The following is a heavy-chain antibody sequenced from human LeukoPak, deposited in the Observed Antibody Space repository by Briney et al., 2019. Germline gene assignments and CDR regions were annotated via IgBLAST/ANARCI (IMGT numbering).Heavy chain of an antibody. D-gene: IGHD1-26*01. V-gene: IGHV3-23*01. CDR1: GFSFRTYG. J-gene: IGHJ4*02. CDR3: AKIAETSGIYGQGYDY. Sequence: GGTLRLSCAASGFSFRTYGMSWVRQAPGKRLEWVSGISGSGDNTHNADFVKGRFTISRDNSKNTLYLQMNSLRAEDTAVYYCAKIAETSGIYGQGYDYWGQGTLVTVSS. CDR2: ISGSGDNT.